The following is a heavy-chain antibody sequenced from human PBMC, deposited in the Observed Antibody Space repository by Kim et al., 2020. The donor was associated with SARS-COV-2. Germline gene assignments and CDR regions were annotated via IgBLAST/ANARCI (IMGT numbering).Heavy chain of an antibody. J-gene: IGHJ5*02. CDR2: ISHSGSS. CDR1: GGSVSSYY. CDR3: ARRMCTTDCYDYNWLDP. D-gene: IGHD2-21*02. Sequence: SETLSLTCTVSGGSVSSYYWNWIRQSPGKGLEWIGHISHSGSSKYNPSLESRVTISLDTSKNQFSLQLTSVTAADTAVYYCARRMCTTDCYDYNWLDPWGPGTLVTVSS. V-gene: IGHV4-59*08.